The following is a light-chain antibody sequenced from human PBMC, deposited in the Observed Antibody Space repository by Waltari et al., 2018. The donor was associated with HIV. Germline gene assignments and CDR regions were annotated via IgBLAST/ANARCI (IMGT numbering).Light chain of an antibody. CDR3: ASWDASLSGHYV. CDR1: SSTIGRTY. Sequence: QSVLTPPPSASGTPGQRVTISCSGSSSTIGRTYVYWYQQVPGTAPKLLRYRNNQRPSGVPDRFSGSKSGTSASLAISGLRSEDEADYYCASWDASLSGHYVFGPGTRVTVL. J-gene: IGLJ1*01. CDR2: RNN. V-gene: IGLV1-47*01.